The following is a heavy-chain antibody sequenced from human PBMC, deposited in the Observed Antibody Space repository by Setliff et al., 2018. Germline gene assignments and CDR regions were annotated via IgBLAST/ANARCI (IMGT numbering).Heavy chain of an antibody. Sequence: SETLSLTCAVSGGSISSSNWWSWVRQPPGKGLEWIGEIYHSGSTYYNPSLKSRVTISVDKSKNQFSLKLSSVTAADTAVYYCARALGYCSRTSCYADAFDIWGQGTMVTVS. CDR2: IYHSGST. J-gene: IGHJ3*02. CDR1: GGSISSSNW. CDR3: ARALGYCSRTSCYADAFDI. V-gene: IGHV4-4*02. D-gene: IGHD2-2*01.